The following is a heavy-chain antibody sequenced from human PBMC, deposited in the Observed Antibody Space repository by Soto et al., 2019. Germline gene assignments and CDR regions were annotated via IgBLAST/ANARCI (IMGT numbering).Heavy chain of an antibody. J-gene: IGHJ4*02. CDR1: GGSFSGYY. CDR3: ARGSGRAIFGVVPFDY. Sequence: QVQLQQWGAGLLKPSETLSLTCGFYGGSFSGYYWSWIRQPPGKGLGWIGEINHSGGTNYNPSLKRRVTISVDTYINHFSRRLSSVTAADAAVYYCARGSGRAIFGVVPFDYWGQGTLVTVSS. CDR2: INHSGGT. D-gene: IGHD3-3*01. V-gene: IGHV4-34*01.